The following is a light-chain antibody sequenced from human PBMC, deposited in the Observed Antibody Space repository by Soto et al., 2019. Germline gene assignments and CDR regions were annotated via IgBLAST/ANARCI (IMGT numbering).Light chain of an antibody. CDR1: ESVSSSY. CDR2: GAS. V-gene: IGKV3-15*01. Sequence: IVMTQSPATLSVSPGERAILSCRASESVSSSYLAWYQQKPGQAPRLLIYGASTRATDIPARFSGSGSGTEFTLTISSLQSEDFALYYCQQYNNWPLTFGGGTKVDIK. CDR3: QQYNNWPLT. J-gene: IGKJ4*01.